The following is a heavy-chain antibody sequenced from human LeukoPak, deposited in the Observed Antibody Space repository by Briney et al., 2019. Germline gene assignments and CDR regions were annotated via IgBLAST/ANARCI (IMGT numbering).Heavy chain of an antibody. V-gene: IGHV3-21*01. CDR3: ARGYCSGGSCYRAY. CDR2: ISSGSSYI. CDR1: GFTFSSYS. J-gene: IGHJ4*02. Sequence: PGGSLRLSCAASGFTFSSYSMNWVRQAPGKGLEWVSSISSGSSYIYYADSVKGRFTISRDNAKNSLYLQMNSLRAEDTAVYYCARGYCSGGSCYRAYWGQGTLVTVSS. D-gene: IGHD2-15*01.